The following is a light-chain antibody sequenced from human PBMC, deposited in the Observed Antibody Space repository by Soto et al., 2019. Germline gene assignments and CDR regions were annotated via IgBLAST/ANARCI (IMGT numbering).Light chain of an antibody. V-gene: IGLV2-14*01. CDR1: SSDVGGYNY. CDR2: DVS. Sequence: QSARTQPASVSGSPGQSITISCTGTSSDVGGYNYVSWYQQHPGKAPKLMIYDVSNRPSGVSNRFSGSKSGNTASLTISGLQAEDEADYDCSSYTRSSTLVFGGGTKVTVL. J-gene: IGLJ2*01. CDR3: SSYTRSSTLV.